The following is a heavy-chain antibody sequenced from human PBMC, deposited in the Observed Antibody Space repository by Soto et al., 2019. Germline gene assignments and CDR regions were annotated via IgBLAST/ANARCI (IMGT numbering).Heavy chain of an antibody. CDR2: IYYSGST. CDR1: GGSISSGDYY. J-gene: IGHJ5*02. V-gene: IGHV4-30-4*01. D-gene: IGHD6-13*01. Sequence: SETLSLTCTVSGGSISSGDYYWSWIRQPPVKGLEWIGYIYYSGSTYYNPSLKSRVTISVDTSKNQFSLKLSSVTAADTAAYYCGGDYSSSRSNWFDHWGQGTLVTAPQ. CDR3: GGDYSSSRSNWFDH.